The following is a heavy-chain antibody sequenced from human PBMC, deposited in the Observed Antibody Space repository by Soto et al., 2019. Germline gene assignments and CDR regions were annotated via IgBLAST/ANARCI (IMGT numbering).Heavy chain of an antibody. CDR1: GFTFSSYW. J-gene: IGHJ3*02. V-gene: IGHV3-7*01. CDR2: IKQDGSEK. Sequence: PGGSLRLSCAASGFTFSSYWMSWVRQAPGKGLEWVANIKQDGSEKYYVDSVKGRFTISRDNAKNSLYLQMNSLRAEDTAVYYCARDPELVVVAANDAFDIWGQGTMVTVSS. CDR3: ARDPELVVVAANDAFDI. D-gene: IGHD2-15*01.